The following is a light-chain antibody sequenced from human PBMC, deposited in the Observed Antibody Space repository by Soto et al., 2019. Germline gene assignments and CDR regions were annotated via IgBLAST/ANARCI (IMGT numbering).Light chain of an antibody. CDR2: TND. V-gene: IGLV1-44*01. CDR3: AAWDASLNGVV. CDR1: SSNIGTNT. Sequence: QSVLTQPPSASGTPGQRVTFSCSGSSSNIGTNTVNWYQHLPGTAPKLLIYTNDQRPSGVPDRFSGSKSGTSASLAISGLQSEDEADYYCAAWDASLNGVVFGGGTKLTVL. J-gene: IGLJ2*01.